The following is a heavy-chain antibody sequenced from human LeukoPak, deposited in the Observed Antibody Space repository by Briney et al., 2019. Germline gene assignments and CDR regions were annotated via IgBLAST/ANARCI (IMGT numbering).Heavy chain of an antibody. CDR1: GYTFTGYY. V-gene: IGHV1-2*02. J-gene: IGHJ4*02. Sequence: GASVKVSCKASGYTFTGYYVHWVRQAPGQGLEWMGWINPNSGGTNYAQKFQGRVTMTRDTSVSTAYMELSRLRSDDTAVYYCARDPVGGITIFGVAEYYFDYWGQGTLVTVSS. CDR2: INPNSGGT. CDR3: ARDPVGGITIFGVAEYYFDY. D-gene: IGHD3-3*01.